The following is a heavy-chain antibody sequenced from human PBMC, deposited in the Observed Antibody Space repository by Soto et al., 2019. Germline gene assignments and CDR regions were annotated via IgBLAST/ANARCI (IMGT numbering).Heavy chain of an antibody. Sequence: QVQLQESGPGVVKPSETLSLTCTVSGGSISSYYWSWIRQAPGKGLQYIGYIYYSDSTNYNPSLTCRVTISVDTSRNKFSLTLNSVPAADTAVYYCARGVWERAGYVMDVWGQGDAVTVSS. CDR2: IYYSDST. J-gene: IGHJ6*02. V-gene: IGHV4-59*08. D-gene: IGHD1-26*01. CDR3: ARGVWERAGYVMDV. CDR1: GGSISSYY.